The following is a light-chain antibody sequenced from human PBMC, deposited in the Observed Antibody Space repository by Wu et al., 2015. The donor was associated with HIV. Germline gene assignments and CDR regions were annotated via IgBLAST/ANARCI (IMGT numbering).Light chain of an antibody. CDR1: QNIGNW. V-gene: IGKV1-5*03. J-gene: IGKJ2*01. CDR3: HQYHTSPS. Sequence: EIQMTQSPSSLSASIGDRVTITCRASQNIGNWVAWYQQKPGNAPRLLIDKASGLESGVPSRFSGSGFGTEFALTISSLQTDDFATYFCHQYHTSPSFGQGTQLHIK. CDR2: KAS.